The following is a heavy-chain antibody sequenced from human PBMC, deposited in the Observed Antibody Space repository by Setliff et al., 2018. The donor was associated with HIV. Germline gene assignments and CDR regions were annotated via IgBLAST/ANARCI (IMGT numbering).Heavy chain of an antibody. J-gene: IGHJ5*02. Sequence: SEILSLTCAVYGGSFSDYYWGWIRQPPGKGLEWIGSIFYTGRTTYNPSLRSRVTISLDTSKTQFSLSLTSVTAADTAMYYCARRGKTENSYVLSWFDPWGQGILVTVSS. D-gene: IGHD5-18*01. CDR1: GGSFSDYY. V-gene: IGHV4-34*12. CDR3: ARRGKTENSYVLSWFDP. CDR2: IFYTGRT.